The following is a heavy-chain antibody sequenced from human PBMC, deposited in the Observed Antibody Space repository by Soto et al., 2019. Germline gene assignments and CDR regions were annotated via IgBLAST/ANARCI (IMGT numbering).Heavy chain of an antibody. CDR3: ARAHAPTLPFDY. D-gene: IGHD2-2*01. CDR1: GGSIRNVY. CDR2: IFHSGNA. Sequence: PSETLSLTCTVSGGSIRNVYWSWIRQAPGKGLEGIGFIFHSGNAKYNPSLKSRVTISVDTSNNQSSLSLGSVTAADTAVYFCARAHAPTLPFDYRGQLTLVTVSS. J-gene: IGHJ4*01. V-gene: IGHV4-59*01.